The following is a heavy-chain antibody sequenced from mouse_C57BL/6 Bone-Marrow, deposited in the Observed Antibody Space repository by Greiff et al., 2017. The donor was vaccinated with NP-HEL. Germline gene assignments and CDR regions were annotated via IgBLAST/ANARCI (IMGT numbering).Heavy chain of an antibody. J-gene: IGHJ1*03. CDR2: IWGDGST. CDR3: AGGNWFFDV. Sequence: VLLVESGPGLVAPSPSLSITCTVSGFSLSSYAVSWVRQPPGKGLEWLGVIWGDGSTNYHSDLISRLSISKDNSKSQVFLKLNSLQTDDTATYYCAGGNWFFDVWGTGTTVTVSS. CDR1: GFSLSSYA. V-gene: IGHV2-3*01.